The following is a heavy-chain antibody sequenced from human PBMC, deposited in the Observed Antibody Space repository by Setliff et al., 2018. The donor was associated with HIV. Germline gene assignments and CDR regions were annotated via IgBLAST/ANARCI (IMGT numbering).Heavy chain of an antibody. CDR1: GFTFSGYA. Sequence: GGSLRLSCAASGFTFSGYAMTWVRQAPGKGLEWVSAISGSGIGSYYPDSVKGRFTISRDNSKNTLFLQMNSLRAEDTAVYYCAKVGAWGQGTLVTVSS. J-gene: IGHJ4*02. CDR3: AKVGA. CDR2: ISGSGIGS. V-gene: IGHV3-23*01.